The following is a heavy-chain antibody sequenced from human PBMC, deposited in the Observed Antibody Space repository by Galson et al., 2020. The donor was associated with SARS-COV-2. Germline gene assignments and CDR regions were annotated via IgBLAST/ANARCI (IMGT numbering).Heavy chain of an antibody. CDR2: IKPDGSQQ. V-gene: IGHV3-7*01. CDR3: AKYDVGLL. J-gene: IGHJ3*01. D-gene: IGHD3-3*01. Sequence: GGSLRLSCVGSGFTISRFWMNWVRQAPGKGLEWVANIKPDGSQQQYMDSVKGRFVISRDNAQNSVYLQMNGLRAEDTAVYYCAKYDVGLLWGLGTMVTVSS. CDR1: GFTISRFW.